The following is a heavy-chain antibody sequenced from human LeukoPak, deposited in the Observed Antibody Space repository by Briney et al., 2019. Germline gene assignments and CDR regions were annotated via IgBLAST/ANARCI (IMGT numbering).Heavy chain of an antibody. CDR2: IYYSGST. V-gene: IGHV4-39*01. J-gene: IGHJ6*02. CDR1: GGSISSSSYY. CDR3: ARPGVFPDV. D-gene: IGHD2/OR15-2a*01. Sequence: PSETLSLTCTVSGGSISSSSYYWGWIRQPPGKGLEWIGSIYYSGSTYYTPSLKSRVTISVDTSKNQCSLKLRSVTAADTAVYYCARPGVFPDVWGQGTTVTVSS.